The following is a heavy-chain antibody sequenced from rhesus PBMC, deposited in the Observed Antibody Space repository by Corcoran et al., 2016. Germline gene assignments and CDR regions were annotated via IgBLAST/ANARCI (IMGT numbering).Heavy chain of an antibody. CDR2: IDSSGST. CDR3: AREQRLVY. J-gene: IGHJ4*01. D-gene: IGHD6-31*01. V-gene: IGHV4-173*01. Sequence: QLQLQESGPGLVKPSETLSLTCAVSGGSISGYWWSWSRQPPGKGLEWVGRIDSSGSTDYHPSLKSRVTISRDTSKNQFSLKVSSVTAADTAVYYCAREQRLVYWGQGVLVTVSS. CDR1: GGSISGYW.